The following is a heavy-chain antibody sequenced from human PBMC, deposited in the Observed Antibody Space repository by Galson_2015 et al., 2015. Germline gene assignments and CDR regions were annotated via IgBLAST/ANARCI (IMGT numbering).Heavy chain of an antibody. CDR3: ARESGSSNEFYYYYYMDV. CDR2: ISGSGNYV. V-gene: IGHV3-21*01. Sequence: SLRLSCAASGFTFSDYRVNWVRQAPGKGLEWVSSISGSGNYVFYGDSVKGRFTISRDNAKNSLYLHMNTLRAEDTALYFCARESGSSNEFYYYYYMDVWGKGTTVTVSS. D-gene: IGHD6-6*01. CDR1: GFTFSDYR. J-gene: IGHJ6*03.